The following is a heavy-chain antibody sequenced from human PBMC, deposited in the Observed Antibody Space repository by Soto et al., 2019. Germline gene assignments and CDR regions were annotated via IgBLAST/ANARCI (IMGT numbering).Heavy chain of an antibody. Sequence: QVQLQESGPGLVKPSQTLSLTCTVSGGSISSGGYYWSWIRQHPGKGLEWIGYIYYSGSTYYNPSLNSRSTIAVATSTTPSSLTLSSVTAADTAVYYCARSVDPWGQGTLVTVSS. CDR1: GGSISSGGYY. CDR3: ARSVDP. J-gene: IGHJ5*02. V-gene: IGHV4-31*03. CDR2: IYYSGST.